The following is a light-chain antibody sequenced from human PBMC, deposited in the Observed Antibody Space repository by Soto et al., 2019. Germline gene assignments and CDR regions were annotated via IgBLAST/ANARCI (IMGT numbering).Light chain of an antibody. Sequence: VXTXSPGTLSXXPGXXATLSCRASQSVNSDFLAWYQQKPGQAPRLLVYGSSTRAAGVPDRFSGXXSXXXXXLTISRLEPEDFAVYYCQQYGRSPLLYTFGQGTKLGVK. V-gene: IGKV3-20*01. CDR1: QSVNSDF. CDR2: GSS. J-gene: IGKJ2*01. CDR3: QQYGRSPLLYT.